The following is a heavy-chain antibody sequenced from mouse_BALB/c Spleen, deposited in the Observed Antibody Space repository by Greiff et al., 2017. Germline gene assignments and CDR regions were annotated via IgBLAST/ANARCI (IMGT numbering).Heavy chain of an antibody. D-gene: IGHD1-1*01. CDR3: ARSDYYGSSFAY. CDR2: ISSGSSTI. J-gene: IGHJ3*01. CDR1: GFTFSSFG. V-gene: IGHV5-17*02. Sequence: EVHLVESGGGLVQPGGSRKLSCAASGFTFSSFGMHWVRQAPEKGLEWVAYISSGSSTIYYADTVKGRFTISRDNPKNTLFLQMTSLRSEDTAMYYCARSDYYGSSFAYWGQGTLVTVSA.